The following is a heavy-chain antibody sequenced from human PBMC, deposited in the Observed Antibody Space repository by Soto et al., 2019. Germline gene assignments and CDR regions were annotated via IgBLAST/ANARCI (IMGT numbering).Heavy chain of an antibody. Sequence: PGGSLRLSCAASGFMFHAYGMLWVRQASDNGLEWVAVISCGGISQYYEESVNGRFTISRDNSKNTLYLQMDSLRAEETAVYFCVKARTMAGPGTTQRSFDIWGSRTMVIVSS. CDR1: GFMFHAYG. D-gene: IGHD1-1*01. CDR3: VKARTMAGPGTTQRSFDI. V-gene: IGHV3-30*18. CDR2: ISCGGISQ. J-gene: IGHJ3*02.